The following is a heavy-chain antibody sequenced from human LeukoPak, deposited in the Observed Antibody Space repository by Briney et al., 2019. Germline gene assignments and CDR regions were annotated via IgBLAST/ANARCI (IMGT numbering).Heavy chain of an antibody. CDR1: GDSISRSSDY. Sequence: SETLSLTCTVSGDSISRSSDYWGWIRQPPGKGLEWIGSIYYSGSTYYNPSLKSRVTISVDTSKNQFSLKLSSVTAADTAVYYCARTRYYYNSRSYGAPYYFDYWGQGTLVTVSS. D-gene: IGHD3-10*01. V-gene: IGHV4-39*01. J-gene: IGHJ4*02. CDR2: IYYSGST. CDR3: ARTRYYYNSRSYGAPYYFDY.